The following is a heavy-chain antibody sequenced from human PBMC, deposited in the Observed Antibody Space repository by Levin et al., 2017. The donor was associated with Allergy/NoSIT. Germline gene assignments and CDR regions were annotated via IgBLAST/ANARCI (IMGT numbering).Heavy chain of an antibody. CDR2: IINSGVGT. CDR1: GFTFNNYA. D-gene: IGHD6-19*01. J-gene: IGHJ4*02. Sequence: SCAASGFTFNNYAMSWVRQAPGKGLEWVSAIINSGVGTYYADSVKGRFTISRDNSENTMYLQMNSLRAEDTAVYFCAKDAIRGSDQPYYFDYWGQGTLVTASS. CDR3: AKDAIRGSDQPYYFDY. V-gene: IGHV3-23*01.